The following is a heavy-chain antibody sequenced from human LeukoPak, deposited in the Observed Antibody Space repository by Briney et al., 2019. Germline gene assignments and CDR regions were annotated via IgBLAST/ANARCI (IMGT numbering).Heavy chain of an antibody. CDR1: GYTFTGYY. CDR2: INPNSGGT. CDR3: ASPGYGGNSPFDY. V-gene: IGHV1-2*02. D-gene: IGHD4-23*01. Sequence: ASVKVSCKASGYTFTGYYMHWVRQAPGQGLEWMGWINPNSGGTNYAQKFQGRVTMTRDTSISTAYMGLSRLRSDDTAVYYCASPGYGGNSPFDYWGQGTLVTVSS. J-gene: IGHJ4*02.